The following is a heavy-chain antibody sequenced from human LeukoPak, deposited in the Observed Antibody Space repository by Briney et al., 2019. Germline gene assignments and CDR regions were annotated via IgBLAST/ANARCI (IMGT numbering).Heavy chain of an antibody. CDR3: ARDDRPFMITFGGAYFDY. V-gene: IGHV1-18*01. CDR1: GYTFTSYG. Sequence: ASVKVSCKASGYTFTSYGISWVRQAPGRGLEWMGWISAYNGNTNYAQKLQGRVTMTTDTSTSTAYMELRSLRSDDTAVYYCARDDRPFMITFGGAYFDYWGQGTLVTVSS. J-gene: IGHJ4*02. D-gene: IGHD3-16*01. CDR2: ISAYNGNT.